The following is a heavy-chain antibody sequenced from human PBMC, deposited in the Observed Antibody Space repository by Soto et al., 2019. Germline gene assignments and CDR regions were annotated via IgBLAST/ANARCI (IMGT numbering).Heavy chain of an antibody. CDR2: VYYSGIT. J-gene: IGHJ6*02. CDR3: ARDNYDGSGYYGTYYGMDV. Sequence: SETLSLTCTVSGDSISSYYWSWIRQSPGKGLEWIGYVYYSGITKYNPSLKSRVTISVDTSKNQFSLTLSSVTAADTAVYYCARDNYDGSGYYGTYYGMDVWGQGTTVTVSS. CDR1: GDSISSYY. V-gene: IGHV4-59*01. D-gene: IGHD3-22*01.